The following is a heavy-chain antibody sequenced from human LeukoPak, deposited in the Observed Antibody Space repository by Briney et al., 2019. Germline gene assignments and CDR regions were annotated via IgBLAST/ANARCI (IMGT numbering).Heavy chain of an antibody. Sequence: GGSLRLSCAASGFTFSSYSMNWVRQAPGKGLEWVSSISSSSSYIYYADSVKGRFTISRDNAKNSLYLQMNSLRAEDTAVYYCARDLGGYPYYFDYWGQGTLVTVSS. CDR1: GFTFSSYS. V-gene: IGHV3-21*01. CDR3: ARDLGGYPYYFDY. D-gene: IGHD5-12*01. J-gene: IGHJ4*02. CDR2: ISSSSSYI.